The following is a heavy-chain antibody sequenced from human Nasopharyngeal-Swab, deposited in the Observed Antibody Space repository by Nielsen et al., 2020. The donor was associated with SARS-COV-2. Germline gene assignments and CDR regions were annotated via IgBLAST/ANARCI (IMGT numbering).Heavy chain of an antibody. J-gene: IGHJ6*02. V-gene: IGHV3-53*04. CDR3: ARDRVDTAMVHYYYYGMDV. D-gene: IGHD5-18*01. CDR1: GFTVSSNY. CDR2: IYSGGST. Sequence: GESLKISCAASGFTVSSNYMSWVRQAPGKGLEWVSVIYSGGSTYYADSVKGRFTISRHNSKNTLYLQMNSLRAEDTAVYYCARDRVDTAMVHYYYYGMDVGGQGTTVTVSS.